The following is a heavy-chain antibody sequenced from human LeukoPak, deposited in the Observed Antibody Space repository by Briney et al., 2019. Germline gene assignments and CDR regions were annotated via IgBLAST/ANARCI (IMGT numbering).Heavy chain of an antibody. V-gene: IGHV1-46*01. D-gene: IGHD1-26*01. CDR1: GYTFTSYY. CDR2: ISPSGGSA. CDR3: AREGGRFDP. Sequence: ASVKVSCKASGYTFTSYYMHWVRQAPGQGLEWMGIISPSGGSASYAQKFQGGVTMTRDTSTSTVYMELSSLRSEDTAVYYCAREGGRFDPWGQGTLVTVSS. J-gene: IGHJ5*02.